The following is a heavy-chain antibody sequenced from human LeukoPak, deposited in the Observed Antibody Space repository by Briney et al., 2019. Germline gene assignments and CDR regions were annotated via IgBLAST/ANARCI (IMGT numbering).Heavy chain of an antibody. D-gene: IGHD1-14*01. J-gene: IGHJ4*02. Sequence: GGSLRLSCAASGFTFSSYAMSWVRQAPGKGLEWVSTISGSGDRTYYADSVKGRFTISRDNSKNTLCLQMNSLRAEDTAVYYCATKPRSDYYFDYWGQGTLVTVSS. V-gene: IGHV3-23*01. CDR1: GFTFSSYA. CDR2: ISGSGDRT. CDR3: ATKPRSDYYFDY.